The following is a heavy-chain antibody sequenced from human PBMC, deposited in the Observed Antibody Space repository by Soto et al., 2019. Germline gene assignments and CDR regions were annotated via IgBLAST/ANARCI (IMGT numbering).Heavy chain of an antibody. Sequence: QVQLVQSGAEVKKPGASVKVSCKASGYTFTSYYMHWVRQAPGQGLEWMGIINPSGGSTSYAQKFQGRVTMTRDTSTSTVYMELSSLRSEDTAMYYCARAYYYGSGSYYNFALDYYYYGMDVWGQGTTVTVSS. CDR3: ARAYYYGSGSYYNFALDYYYYGMDV. CDR1: GYTFTSYY. CDR2: INPSGGST. J-gene: IGHJ6*02. V-gene: IGHV1-46*01. D-gene: IGHD3-10*01.